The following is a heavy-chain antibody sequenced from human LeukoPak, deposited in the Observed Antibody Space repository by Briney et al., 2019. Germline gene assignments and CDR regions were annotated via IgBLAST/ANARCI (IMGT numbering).Heavy chain of an antibody. J-gene: IGHJ4*02. V-gene: IGHV3-74*01. D-gene: IGHD3-16*01. CDR3: ARDSPAGPGGFDY. Sequence: GGSLRLSCAASGFTFSSYWMHWVRQAPGKGLVWVSRINSDGSSTSYADSVKGRFTISRDNAKNTLYLQMNSLRAEDTVVYYCARDSPAGPGGFDYWGQGTLVTVSS. CDR2: INSDGSST. CDR1: GFTFSSYW.